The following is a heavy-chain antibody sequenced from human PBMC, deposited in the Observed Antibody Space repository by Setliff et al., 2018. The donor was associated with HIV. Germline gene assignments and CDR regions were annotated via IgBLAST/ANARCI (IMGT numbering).Heavy chain of an antibody. CDR3: ARLRYYDSSGYFHYFDY. J-gene: IGHJ4*02. V-gene: IGHV4-4*02. CDR1: GTSISTGNW. CDR2: IFNSGST. D-gene: IGHD3-22*01. Sequence: SETLSLTCTVSGTSISTGNWWHWVRQPPGKGLEWIGEIFNSGSTNYNPSLKSRVTISVDTSKNQFSLKLSSVTAADTAVYYCARLRYYDSSGYFHYFDYWGQGTLVTVSS.